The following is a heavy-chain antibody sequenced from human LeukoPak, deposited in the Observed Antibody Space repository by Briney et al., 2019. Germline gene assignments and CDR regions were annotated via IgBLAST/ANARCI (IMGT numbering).Heavy chain of an antibody. J-gene: IGHJ4*02. V-gene: IGHV3-23*01. CDR1: GLTFTGQT. Sequence: GRSLRPSWAASGLTFTGQTMTWPRQPPRGGRGWVSIIGGLDDRTYYADCVKGRSNISRDNSKNILYLQMNSLRGEDTAVYYCAKDANPFYDFWSGYKWGQGTLVTVSS. CDR2: IGGLDDRT. CDR3: AKDANPFYDFWSGYK. D-gene: IGHD3-3*01.